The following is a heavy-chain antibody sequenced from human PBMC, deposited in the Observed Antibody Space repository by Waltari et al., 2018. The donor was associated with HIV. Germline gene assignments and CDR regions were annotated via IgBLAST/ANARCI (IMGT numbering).Heavy chain of an antibody. V-gene: IGHV3-30*07. CDR1: GFNFRNYA. CDR3: ARAARQSLIQF. J-gene: IGHJ4*02. D-gene: IGHD2-21*01. CDR2: ISSDGQTQ. Sequence: VESGGGVVQPGGSLRPSCSASGFNFRNYAPNWVRQAPGQGLEWVALISSDGQTQCDTESVQGRFIGSRDTSGNTVYLQMNGLDPEDAAIYFCARAARQSLIQFWGQGALVVVSS.